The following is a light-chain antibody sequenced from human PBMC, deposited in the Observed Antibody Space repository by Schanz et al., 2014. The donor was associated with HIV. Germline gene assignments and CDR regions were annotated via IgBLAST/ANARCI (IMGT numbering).Light chain of an antibody. CDR2: TAS. Sequence: EIVLTQSPGTLSLSPGERATLSCRASQSVDSDLAWYQQKPGQAPRLLIYTASTRAIGTPARFSGSGSGTDFTLTISSLEPEDSAVYYCQQHSNWPPEYTFGQGTKLEIK. J-gene: IGKJ2*01. CDR3: QQHSNWPPEYT. CDR1: QSVDSD. V-gene: IGKV3-11*01.